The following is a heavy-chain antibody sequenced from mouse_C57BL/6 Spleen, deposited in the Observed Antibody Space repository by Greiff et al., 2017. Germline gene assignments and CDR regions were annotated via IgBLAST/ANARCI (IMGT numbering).Heavy chain of an antibody. D-gene: IGHD2-4*01. CDR3: ARGRGYYDYDGWYFDV. Sequence: QVQLQQSGPGLVAPSQSLSITCTVSGFSLTSYAISWVRQPPGKGLEWLGVIWTGGGTNYNSALKSRLSISKDNSKSQVFLKMNSLQTDDTARYYCARGRGYYDYDGWYFDVWGTGTTVTVSS. CDR2: IWTGGGT. J-gene: IGHJ1*03. V-gene: IGHV2-9-1*01. CDR1: GFSLTSYA.